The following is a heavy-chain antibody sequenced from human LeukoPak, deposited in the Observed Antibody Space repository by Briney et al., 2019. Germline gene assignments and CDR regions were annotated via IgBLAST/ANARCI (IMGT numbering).Heavy chain of an antibody. CDR1: GFTFSDYD. CDR3: ARFGPDAFDI. J-gene: IGHJ3*02. CDR2: IGTVGDT. D-gene: IGHD3-16*01. V-gene: IGHV3-13*01. Sequence: GGSLRLSCAASGFTFSDYDMHWVRQVTGRGLEWVSTIGTVGDTYYRDSVKGRFTISRENANNSLYLQMNSLRGGDTAVYYCARFGPDAFDIWGPGTMVTVTS.